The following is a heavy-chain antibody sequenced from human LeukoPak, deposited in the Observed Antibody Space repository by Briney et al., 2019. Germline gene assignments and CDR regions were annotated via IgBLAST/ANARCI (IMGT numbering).Heavy chain of an antibody. CDR1: GYTVTSYD. CDR3: ARVAEDGYKSGFDY. V-gene: IGHV1-8*03. J-gene: IGHJ4*02. CDR2: MNPNSGNT. Sequence: GASVKVSLKASGYTVTSYDINWVRQATGQGLEWMGWMNPNSGNTGYAQKFQGRVTITRNTSISTAYMELSSLRSEDTAVYYCARVAEDGYKSGFDYWGQGTLVTASS. D-gene: IGHD5-24*01.